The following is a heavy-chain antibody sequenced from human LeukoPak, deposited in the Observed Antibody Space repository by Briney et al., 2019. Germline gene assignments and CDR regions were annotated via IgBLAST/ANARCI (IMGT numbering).Heavy chain of an antibody. CDR2: MYPGGSDI. CDR1: GYSFSNYY. CDR3: ASRTGSYYPFDS. V-gene: IGHV5-51*04. J-gene: IGHJ4*02. D-gene: IGHD2-15*01. Sequence: GESLKISCKGSGYSFSNYYIDWVRQMPGKGLEWMGVMYPGGSDIRYSPSFQGQVTISADKPIDTAYLQWSSLKASDSAMYYCASRTGSYYPFDSWGQGTLVTVSS.